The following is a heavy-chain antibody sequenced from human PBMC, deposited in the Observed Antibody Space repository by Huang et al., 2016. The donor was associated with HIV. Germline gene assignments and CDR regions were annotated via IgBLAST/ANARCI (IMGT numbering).Heavy chain of an antibody. CDR1: GDSFTSYW. D-gene: IGHD1-1*01. V-gene: IGHV5-51*01. CDR3: ARLSTTWYFDY. CDR2: IDPGDSET. Sequence: EVQLVQSGAEVKKPGESLKISCKGSGDSFTSYWIGWVRQMPGKGLEWMGIIDPGDSETRYSPSCQGQGTISADTAISTAYLQWSSLKASDTAMYYCARLSTTWYFDYWGQGTLVTVSS. J-gene: IGHJ4*02.